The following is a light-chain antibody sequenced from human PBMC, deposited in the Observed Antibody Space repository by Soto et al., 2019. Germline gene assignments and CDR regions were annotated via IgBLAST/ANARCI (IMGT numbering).Light chain of an antibody. CDR1: QSVLYNSNNKNY. J-gene: IGKJ1*01. CDR3: QHYSATPWT. Sequence: DIVMTQSPASLAVSLGERATINCKSSQSVLYNSNNKNYLAWYQQKPGQPPKLLIYWATTRESGVPDRFSGSGSGTDFTLTTTSLQAEDVAIYYCQHYSATPWTFGQGTKVEIK. CDR2: WAT. V-gene: IGKV4-1*01.